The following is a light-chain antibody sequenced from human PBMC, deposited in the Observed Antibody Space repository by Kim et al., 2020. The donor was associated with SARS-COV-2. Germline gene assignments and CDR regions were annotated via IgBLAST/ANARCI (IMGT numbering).Light chain of an antibody. V-gene: IGKV1-5*03. CDR2: EAS. Sequence: DIHMTQSPFTLSASVGDRVTITCRASQSISRWLAWYQQKPAKALKQLIYEASSLESGVSSSFSGSASGTEFTLTISSLQPDDFATYYSQKYNGYHTFGQGTKLEIK. CDR3: QKYNGYHT. CDR1: QSISRW. J-gene: IGKJ2*01.